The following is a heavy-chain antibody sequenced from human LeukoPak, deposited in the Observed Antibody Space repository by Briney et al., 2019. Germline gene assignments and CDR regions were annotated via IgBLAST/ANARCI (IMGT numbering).Heavy chain of an antibody. CDR3: AKPAGSSGSHPYYSYLDV. D-gene: IGHD1-26*01. CDR2: ISGGAETI. CDR1: GFTFSSYG. V-gene: IGHV3-23*01. J-gene: IGHJ6*03. Sequence: GGSLRLSCAASGFTFSSYGMSWVRQAPGKGLEWVSLISGGAETIRYSDSVKGRFTISRDNSKNTVHLEMNSLKAEDTAIYYCAKPAGSSGSHPYYSYLDVWGKGTTVTVSS.